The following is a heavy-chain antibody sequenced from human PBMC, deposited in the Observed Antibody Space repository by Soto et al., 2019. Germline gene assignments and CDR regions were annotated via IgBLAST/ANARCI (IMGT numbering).Heavy chain of an antibody. D-gene: IGHD5-18*01. J-gene: IGHJ6*02. Sequence: QVQLQESGPGLVKPSQTLSLTCTVSGGSISSGDYYWSWIRQPPGKGLEWIGYVDYSGSTYYNPSLKSRVTISTETSKNQFSLKLSSVTAADTAVYYYARASPVVTDVWGQGTTVTVSS. CDR1: GGSISSGDYY. CDR2: VDYSGST. V-gene: IGHV4-30-4*01. CDR3: ARASPVVTDV.